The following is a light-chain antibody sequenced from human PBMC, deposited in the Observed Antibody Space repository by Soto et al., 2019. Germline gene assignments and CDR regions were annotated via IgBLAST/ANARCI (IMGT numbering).Light chain of an antibody. V-gene: IGKV3-15*01. J-gene: IGKJ1*01. CDR1: QSVRSN. CDR2: GAS. Sequence: EIVMTQSPATLSVSPGERATLSCRASQSVRSNLAWYQQKPGQAPRLLIYGASTRATGIPARFISSGSGTEFTLTISSMQSEDVAVYYCQQYNNWPPWTFGQGTKVEIK. CDR3: QQYNNWPPWT.